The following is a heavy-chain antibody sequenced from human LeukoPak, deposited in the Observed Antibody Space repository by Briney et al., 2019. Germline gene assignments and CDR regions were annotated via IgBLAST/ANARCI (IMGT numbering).Heavy chain of an antibody. Sequence: SETLSLTCTISGGSLSNLYWSWIRQSPGKGLEWIGYIYYSGSTYYNPSLESRVTISVDTSKDQFSLKLSSVTSADTAVYYCVKSQSHFVVVVVAITPEYWGQGTLVTVSS. CDR2: IYYSGST. CDR3: VKSQSHFVVVVVAITPEY. D-gene: IGHD2-15*01. CDR1: GGSLSNLY. J-gene: IGHJ4*02. V-gene: IGHV4-59*03.